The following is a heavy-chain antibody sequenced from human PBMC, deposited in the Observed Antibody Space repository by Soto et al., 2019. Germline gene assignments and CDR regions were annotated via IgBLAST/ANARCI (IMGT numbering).Heavy chain of an antibody. CDR2: IYPGDSDT. Sequence: GGALKNSCKGFGYNFNRYWIGWGRPMARKNLGWMGIIYPGDSDTRYSPSFQGQVTISADKSISTAYLQWSSLKASDTAMYYCATTHYYDSSGSLYYYYGMDVWGQGTTVTVSS. V-gene: IGHV5-51*01. CDR3: ATTHYYDSSGSLYYYYGMDV. J-gene: IGHJ6*02. CDR1: GYNFNRYW. D-gene: IGHD3-22*01.